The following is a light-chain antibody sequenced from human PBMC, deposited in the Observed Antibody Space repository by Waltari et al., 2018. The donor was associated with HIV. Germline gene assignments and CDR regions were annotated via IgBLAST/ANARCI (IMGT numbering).Light chain of an antibody. CDR3: QVWDGDSNHVV. CDR2: YDI. V-gene: IGLV3-21*04. Sequence: SYMLTQPPSVSVAPGETARITCEGDNIGSRSVQWYQQKAGQAPVLVIYYDIDRPSGIPERFSGSNPDNTATLTISRVEAGDEADYYCQVWDGDSNHVVFGGGTKLTVL. CDR1: NIGSRS. J-gene: IGLJ2*01.